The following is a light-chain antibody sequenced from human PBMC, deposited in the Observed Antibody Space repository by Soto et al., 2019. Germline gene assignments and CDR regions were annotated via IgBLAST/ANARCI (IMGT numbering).Light chain of an antibody. CDR3: QQYTNWVT. Sequence: EIVMTQSPVTLSLSPGETATLSCRASQTIRTTLAWYQQKAGQAPRLLIYEASTRATGIPARFSGSGSGTEFTLTISSLQSEDFAVYYCQQYTNWVTFGGGTQVEIE. CDR2: EAS. V-gene: IGKV3-15*01. CDR1: QTIRTT. J-gene: IGKJ4*01.